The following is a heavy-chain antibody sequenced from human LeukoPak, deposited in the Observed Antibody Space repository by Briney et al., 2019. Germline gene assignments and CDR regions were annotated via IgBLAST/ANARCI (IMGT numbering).Heavy chain of an antibody. CDR2: IYYSGST. D-gene: IGHD6-25*01. J-gene: IGHJ5*02. V-gene: IGHV4-59*01. Sequence: SETLSLTCTVSGGSISSYYWSWIRQPPGKGLEWIGYIYYSGSTNYNPSLKSRVTISVDASKNQFSLKLSSVTAADTAVYYCARNIGAALNWFDPWGQGTLVTVSS. CDR3: ARNIGAALNWFDP. CDR1: GGSISSYY.